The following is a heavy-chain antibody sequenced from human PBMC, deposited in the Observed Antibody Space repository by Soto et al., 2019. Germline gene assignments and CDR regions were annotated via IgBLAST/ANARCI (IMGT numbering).Heavy chain of an antibody. CDR3: AKVHEYSSSLLSSLNMFGP. CDR2: ISGSGCST. J-gene: IGHJ5*02. CDR1: GFTFSSYA. Sequence: EVQLLESGGGLVQPGGSLRLSCAASGFTFSSYAMSWVRQAPGKGLEWVSAISGSGCSTYYADSVSVRFTISRGNSKNTLYLQIYSLRAEDTGVYYGAKVHEYSSSLLSSLNMFGPWGQRTPVSVSS. V-gene: IGHV3-23*01. D-gene: IGHD6-13*01.